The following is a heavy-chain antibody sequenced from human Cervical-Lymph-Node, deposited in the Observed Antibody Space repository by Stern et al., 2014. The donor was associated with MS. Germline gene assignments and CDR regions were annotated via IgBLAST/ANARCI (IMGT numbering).Heavy chain of an antibody. J-gene: IGHJ6*02. CDR2: DYQIGNT. V-gene: IGHV4-59*11. CDR1: GGSISSHY. D-gene: IGHD3-3*01. Sequence: QVQLQESGPGLVKPSETLSLTCSVSGGSISSHYWSWSRQSPGKGLEWNGNDYQIGNTIYSPSLESRVTISLAPSKNQFSLRLNSVTAADTAVYYCARGSTFGEVIYYYAMDVWGQGTTVTVSS. CDR3: ARGSTFGEVIYYYAMDV.